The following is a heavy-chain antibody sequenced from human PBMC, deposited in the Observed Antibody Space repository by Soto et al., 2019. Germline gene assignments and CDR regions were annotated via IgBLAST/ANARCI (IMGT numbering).Heavy chain of an antibody. D-gene: IGHD6-13*01. J-gene: IGHJ5*02. V-gene: IGHV4-30-4*01. CDR3: AREGRAAAGLKFDP. CDR1: GGSISSGDYY. Sequence: PSETLSLTCTVSGGSISSGDYYWSWIRQPPGKGLEWIGYIYYSGSTYYNPSLKSRVTISVDTSKNQFSLKLSSVTAADTAVYYCAREGRAAAGLKFDPWGQGTLVTVSS. CDR2: IYYSGST.